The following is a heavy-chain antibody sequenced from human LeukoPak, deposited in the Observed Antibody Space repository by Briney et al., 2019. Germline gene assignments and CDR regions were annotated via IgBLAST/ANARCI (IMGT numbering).Heavy chain of an antibody. D-gene: IGHD1-7*01. CDR3: ARKAQYNGHYPLDY. Sequence: GGSLRLSCAASGFTFGDTRMNWVRQVPGQGLEWVANIKQDGSEKFYVASVKGRFTISRDNGKSSLYLQMNSLRAEDTALYFCARKAQYNGHYPLDYWGQGTLVTVSS. V-gene: IGHV3-7*03. J-gene: IGHJ4*02. CDR2: IKQDGSEK. CDR1: GFTFGDTR.